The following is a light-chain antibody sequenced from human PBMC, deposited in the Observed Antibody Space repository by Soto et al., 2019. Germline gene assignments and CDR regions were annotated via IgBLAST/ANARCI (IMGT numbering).Light chain of an antibody. CDR3: QQHGTSPIT. CDR2: GAS. V-gene: IGKV3-20*01. Sequence: EVVLTQSPDTLSLSPGERDTLPCRATQTVIHNHLAWHQQKPGQNPRLLVYGASSRATGIPDRFSGSGSGTDFTLTISRLEPEDFAVYYCQQHGTSPITFGQGTRLEIK. CDR1: QTVIHNH. J-gene: IGKJ5*01.